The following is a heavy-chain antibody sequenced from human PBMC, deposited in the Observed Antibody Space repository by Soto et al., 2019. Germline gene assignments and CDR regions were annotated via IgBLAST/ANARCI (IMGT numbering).Heavy chain of an antibody. CDR1: GFTFSSCT. CDR2: ISGSGSM. D-gene: IGHD1-1*01. J-gene: IGHJ4*02. CDR3: AREVQPVVRREYDY. V-gene: IGHV3-21*01. Sequence: GGSLRLSCAVSGFTFSSCTMNWVRQAPGKGLEWVSSISGSGSMYYADSVKGRFTISRDNAKNSLYLQMNSLRAEDTAVYYCAREVQPVVRREYDYWGQGTLVTVSS.